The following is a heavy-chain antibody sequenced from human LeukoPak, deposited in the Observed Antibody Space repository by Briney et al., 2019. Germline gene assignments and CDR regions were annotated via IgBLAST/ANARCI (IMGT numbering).Heavy chain of an antibody. CDR1: GFIFDDYA. CDR2: ISWNSGSI. CDR3: AKGPDYYDSSGYYTSFDY. Sequence: GRSLRLSCAASGFIFDDYAMHWVRQAPGKGLEWVSGISWNSGSIGYADSVKGRFTISRDNAKNSLYLQMNSLRAEDTALYYCAKGPDYYDSSGYYTSFDYWGQGTLVTVSS. J-gene: IGHJ4*02. D-gene: IGHD3-22*01. V-gene: IGHV3-9*01.